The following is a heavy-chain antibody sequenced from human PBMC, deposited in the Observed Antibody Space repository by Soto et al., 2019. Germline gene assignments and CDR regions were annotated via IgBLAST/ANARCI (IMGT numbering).Heavy chain of an antibody. D-gene: IGHD3-16*02. Sequence: GGSLRLSCAASGFTFSSHWMSWVRQAPGEGLEWLASIKQDGSEKHYVDSVKGRFTISRDNAKNSLYLQMNSLRVEDTAVYYCARVYYDYIWGSYPLVYWGQGTLVTVSS. CDR1: GFTFSSHW. CDR3: ARVYYDYIWGSYPLVY. CDR2: IKQDGSEK. J-gene: IGHJ4*02. V-gene: IGHV3-7*01.